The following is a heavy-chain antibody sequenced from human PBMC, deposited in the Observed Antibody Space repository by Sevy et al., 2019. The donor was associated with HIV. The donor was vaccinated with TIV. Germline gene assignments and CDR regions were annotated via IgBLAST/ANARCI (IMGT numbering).Heavy chain of an antibody. CDR1: GYTFTDYY. Sequence: ASVKVSCKASGYTFTDYYLHWLRQAPGQGLEWMGGINPNTGATNYAQKFKGRVTMTRDTSMSTAFMDLTRLRSDDTAVYYCAKLLIVVDDGFDVWGQGTMVTVSS. V-gene: IGHV1-2*02. J-gene: IGHJ3*01. CDR3: AKLLIVVDDGFDV. CDR2: INPNTGAT. D-gene: IGHD3-22*01.